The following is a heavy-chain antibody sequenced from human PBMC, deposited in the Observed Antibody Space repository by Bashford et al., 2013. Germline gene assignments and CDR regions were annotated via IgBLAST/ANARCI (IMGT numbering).Heavy chain of an antibody. D-gene: IGHD3-22*01. Sequence: WVRQAPGQGLEWMGGIIPIFGTANYAQKFQGRVTITADKSTSTAYMELSSLRSEDTAVYYCAREVITDIYYYYYYGMDVVGPRDHGHRLL. J-gene: IGHJ6*02. V-gene: IGHV1-69*06. CDR3: AREVITDIYYYYYYGMDV. CDR2: IIPIFGTA.